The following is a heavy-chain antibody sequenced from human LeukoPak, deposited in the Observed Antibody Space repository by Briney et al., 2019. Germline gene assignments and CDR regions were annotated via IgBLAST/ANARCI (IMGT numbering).Heavy chain of an antibody. CDR3: ARSSGWKYNIDY. D-gene: IGHD6-19*01. J-gene: IGHJ4*02. CDR1: GYTFTGYY. CDR2: INPNSGGT. Sequence: ASVKVSCKPSGYTFTGYYMHWVRQAPGQGLEWMGWINPNSGGTNYAQKFQGRVTMTRDTSISTAYMELSRLRSDDTAMYYCARSSGWKYNIDYWGQGTLVTVSS. V-gene: IGHV1-2*02.